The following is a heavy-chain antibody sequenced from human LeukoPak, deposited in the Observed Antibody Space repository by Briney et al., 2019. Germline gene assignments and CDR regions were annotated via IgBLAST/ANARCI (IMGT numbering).Heavy chain of an antibody. CDR2: ISYDGSNK. Sequence: GGSLRLSCAASGFTFSSYAMHWVRQAPGKGLEWVAVISYDGSNKYYADSVKGRFTISRDNAKNTLYLQMNSLRAEDTAVYYCAREYHPYYYYGMDVWGQGTTVTVSS. V-gene: IGHV3-30*04. CDR1: GFTFSSYA. CDR3: AREYHPYYYYGMDV. D-gene: IGHD2-2*01. J-gene: IGHJ6*02.